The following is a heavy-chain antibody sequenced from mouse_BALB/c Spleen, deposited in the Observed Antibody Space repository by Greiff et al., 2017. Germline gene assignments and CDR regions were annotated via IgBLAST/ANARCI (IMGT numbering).Heavy chain of an antibody. V-gene: IGHV5-17*02. D-gene: IGHD1-1*01. CDR1: GFTFSSFG. Sequence: EVMLVESGGGLVQPGGSRKLSCAASGFTFSSFGMHWVRQAPEKGLEWVAYISSGSSTIYYADTVKGRFTISRDNPKNTLFLQMTSLRSEDTAMYYCATLTTAYWGQGTLVTVSA. J-gene: IGHJ3*01. CDR2: ISSGSSTI. CDR3: ATLTTAY.